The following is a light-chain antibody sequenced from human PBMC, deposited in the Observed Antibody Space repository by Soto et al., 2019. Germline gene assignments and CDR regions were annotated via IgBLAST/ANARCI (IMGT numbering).Light chain of an antibody. CDR3: QQYNNWPSVYT. Sequence: EIVMTQSPATLSVSPGERATLSCRASQSVSSNLAWYQQKPGQAPRLLIYGASTRATGIPARFSGSGSGTEFTLTISSLQSEDFAVYDCQQYNNWPSVYTFGPGTKLEIK. CDR2: GAS. J-gene: IGKJ2*01. V-gene: IGKV3-15*01. CDR1: QSVSSN.